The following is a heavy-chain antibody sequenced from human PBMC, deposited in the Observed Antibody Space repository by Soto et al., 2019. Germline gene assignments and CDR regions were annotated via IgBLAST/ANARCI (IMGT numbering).Heavy chain of an antibody. CDR2: ISSSGSTI. D-gene: IGHD2-2*01. J-gene: IGHJ4*02. V-gene: IGHV3-11*01. CDR3: ARGQHCSSTSCYMSGTNDY. Sequence: GGSLRLSCAASGFTFSDYYMSWIRQAPGKGLEWVSYISSSGSTIYYAESLKGQFTISRDNAKNSQYLQMNSLRAEDTAVDYCARGQHCSSTSCYMSGTNDYWGQGTLVTVSS. CDR1: GFTFSDYY.